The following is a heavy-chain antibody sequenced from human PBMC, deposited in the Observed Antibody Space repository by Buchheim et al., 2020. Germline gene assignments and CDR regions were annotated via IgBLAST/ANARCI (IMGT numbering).Heavy chain of an antibody. V-gene: IGHV3-49*03. J-gene: IGHJ6*02. CDR3: SRGNSSSAYFGLDV. CDR2: IRSRAYGGTT. CDR1: GFTFGDYA. D-gene: IGHD6-6*01. Sequence: EVQVVESGGGLIQPGRSLRLSCTGSGFTFGDYAMSWFRQAPGKGLEWVGFIRSRAYGGTTAYADSVLGRFTISRDDSRSIAYLQMNSLRIKDTAVYSCSRGNSSSAYFGLDVWGQGTT.